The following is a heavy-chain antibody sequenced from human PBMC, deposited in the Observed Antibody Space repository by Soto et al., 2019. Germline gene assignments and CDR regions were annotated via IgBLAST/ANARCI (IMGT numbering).Heavy chain of an antibody. CDR3: AKDVGSYYYDTSAYLYDY. J-gene: IGHJ4*02. Sequence: GGSLRLSCVGSGFIFEDFAMNWVRQVPGKGLEWVSGISWNSATLAYADSVKGRFIVSRDNAKNILYLQMNSLRPEDAALYYCAKDVGSYYYDTSAYLYDYWGQGTLVTVSS. CDR2: ISWNSATL. V-gene: IGHV3-9*01. D-gene: IGHD3-22*01. CDR1: GFIFEDFA.